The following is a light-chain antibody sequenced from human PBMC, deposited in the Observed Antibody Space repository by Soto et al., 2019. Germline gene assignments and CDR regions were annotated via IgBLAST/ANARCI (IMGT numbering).Light chain of an antibody. V-gene: IGLV2-14*03. CDR3: CSYTSSTIYV. J-gene: IGLJ1*01. CDR1: SSDVGGYNY. Sequence: LTQPASVSGSPGQSIAISCTGTSSDVGGYNYVSWYQQHPGKAPKLMIYDVTSRPSGVSDRFSGSKSGTTASLTISGLQAEDEADSYCCSYTSSTIYVFGTGTKVTVL. CDR2: DVT.